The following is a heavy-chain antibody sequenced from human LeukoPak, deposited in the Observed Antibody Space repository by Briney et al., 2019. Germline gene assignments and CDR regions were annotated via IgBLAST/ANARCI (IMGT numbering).Heavy chain of an antibody. D-gene: IGHD3-22*01. CDR1: RGSISSGGYY. Sequence: SETLSLTCTVSRGSISSGGYYWSWIRQPPGKGLDWIEYIYHSGSTYHNPSLKSRVTISVDRSKNQFSLKLSSVTAADTAVYYCARDRTDYYDSSGYRIGWFDTWGQGTLVTVSS. J-gene: IGHJ5*02. CDR3: ARDRTDYYDSSGYRIGWFDT. V-gene: IGHV4-30-2*01. CDR2: IYHSGST.